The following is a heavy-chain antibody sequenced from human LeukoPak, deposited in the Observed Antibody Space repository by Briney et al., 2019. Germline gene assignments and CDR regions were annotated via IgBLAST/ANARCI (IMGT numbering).Heavy chain of an antibody. Sequence: GGSLRLSCAASGFTFSSHSMNWVRQAPGKGLEWVSSISSSSSYIYYADSVKGRFTISRDNAKNSLYLQMNSLRAEDTAVYYCARDYCSGGRCLPPPSPGDGNYYSYGMDVWGQGTTVTVSS. D-gene: IGHD2-15*01. V-gene: IGHV3-21*01. J-gene: IGHJ6*02. CDR1: GFTFSSHS. CDR2: ISSSSSYI. CDR3: ARDYCSGGRCLPPPSPGDGNYYSYGMDV.